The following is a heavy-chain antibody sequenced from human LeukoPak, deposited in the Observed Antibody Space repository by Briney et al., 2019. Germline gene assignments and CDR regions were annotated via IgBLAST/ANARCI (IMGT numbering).Heavy chain of an antibody. CDR3: AREAEYCTNGVCYKGFDY. CDR2: IYYSGST. V-gene: IGHV4-30-4*01. D-gene: IGHD2-8*01. Sequence: SETLSLTCTVSGGSISGYYWSWIRQPPGKGLEWIGYIYYSGSTYYNPSLKSRVTISVDTSKNQFSLKLSSVTAADTAVYYCAREAEYCTNGVCYKGFDYWGQGTLVTVSS. CDR1: GGSISGYY. J-gene: IGHJ4*02.